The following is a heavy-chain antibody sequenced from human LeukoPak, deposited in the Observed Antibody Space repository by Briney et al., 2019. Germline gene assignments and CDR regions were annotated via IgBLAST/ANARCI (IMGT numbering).Heavy chain of an antibody. CDR3: TKYDFGAFDI. CDR2: IRSKAYGGTT. J-gene: IGHJ3*02. CDR1: GFTFGDYA. D-gene: IGHD3-3*01. V-gene: IGHV3-49*03. Sequence: GGSLRLSCTASGFTFGDYAMSWFRQAPGKGLERVGFIRSKAYGGTTEYAASVKGRFTISRDDSKSIAYLQMNSLKTEDTAVYYCTKYDFGAFDIWGQGTMVTVSS.